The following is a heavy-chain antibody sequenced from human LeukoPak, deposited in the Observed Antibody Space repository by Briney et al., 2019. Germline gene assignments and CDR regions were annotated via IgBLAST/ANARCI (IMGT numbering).Heavy chain of an antibody. D-gene: IGHD6-19*01. J-gene: IGHJ4*02. CDR2: IYYSGST. V-gene: IGHV4-39*01. CDR3: ARHGQQWLRLPFDY. CDR1: GGPISGSSYY. Sequence: SETLSLTCTVSGGPISGSSYYWGWIRQPPGKGLEWIGSIYYSGSTNYNPSLKSRVTISVDTSKNQVSLKLRSVTAADTAVYYRARHGQQWLRLPFDYWGQGTLVTVSS.